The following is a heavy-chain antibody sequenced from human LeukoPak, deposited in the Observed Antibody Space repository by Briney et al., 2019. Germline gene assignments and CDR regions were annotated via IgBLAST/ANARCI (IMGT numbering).Heavy chain of an antibody. D-gene: IGHD3-22*01. CDR3: ARDRFHTYYYDSSGYLTFDY. V-gene: IGHV1-18*04. J-gene: IGHJ4*02. CDR2: ISADNGNT. Sequence: ASVKVSCKGSGYTLINHAFSWVRQAPGQGLEWMGWISADNGNTNHAQKFQGRVSLTTDTSTSTAYMELRSLRSDDTAVYYCARDRFHTYYYDSSGYLTFDYWGQGTLVTVSS. CDR1: GYTLINHA.